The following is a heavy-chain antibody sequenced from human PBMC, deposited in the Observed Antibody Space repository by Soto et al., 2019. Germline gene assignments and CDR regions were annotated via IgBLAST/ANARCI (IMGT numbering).Heavy chain of an antibody. CDR3: ARDRERVSGDYRYYYYGMDV. CDR1: GGSISTYY. J-gene: IGHJ6*02. Sequence: PETLSLTCTVSGGSISTYYWSWIRQSAGQVLEWSGRIYTSGSTNYNPSLKSRVTMSVDTSKNQFSLKLSSVTAADTAVYYCARDRERVSGDYRYYYYGMDVWGQGTTVTVSS. CDR2: IYTSGST. D-gene: IGHD4-17*01. V-gene: IGHV4-4*07.